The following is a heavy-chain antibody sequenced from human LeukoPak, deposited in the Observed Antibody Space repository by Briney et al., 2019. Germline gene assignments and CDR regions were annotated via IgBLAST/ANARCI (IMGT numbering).Heavy chain of an antibody. D-gene: IGHD6-19*01. J-gene: IGHJ4*02. CDR2: ISSSGST. Sequence: PSETLSLTCSVSGDSISYFYWSWIRQAAGKGLEWIGRISSSGSTDYNASLKSRVSMSIDTSKNQLSLKVISVTAADTAIYYCARDPAAPVAGPAQEHWGQGTLVTVSS. V-gene: IGHV4-4*07. CDR3: ARDPAAPVAGPAQEH. CDR1: GDSISYFY.